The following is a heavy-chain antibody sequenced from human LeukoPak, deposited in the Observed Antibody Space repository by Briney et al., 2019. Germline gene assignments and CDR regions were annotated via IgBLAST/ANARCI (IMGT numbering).Heavy chain of an antibody. J-gene: IGHJ4*02. CDR3: AKSSYDSSGYNCDY. Sequence: GGSLRLSCAASGFTFSSYAMSWVRQAPGKGLEWVSAISGSGGSTYYADSVKGRFTISRDNSKNTLYLQMNSLRAEDTAVYYCAKSSYDSSGYNCDYWGQGTLVTVSS. CDR2: ISGSGGST. D-gene: IGHD3-22*01. CDR1: GFTFSSYA. V-gene: IGHV3-23*01.